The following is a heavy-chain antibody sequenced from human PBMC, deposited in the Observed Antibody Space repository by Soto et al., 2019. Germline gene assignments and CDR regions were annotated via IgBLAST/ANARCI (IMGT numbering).Heavy chain of an antibody. D-gene: IGHD5-12*01. V-gene: IGHV3-21*01. Sequence: PGGSLRLSCAASGFTFSSYSMNWVGQSPGKGLEWVSSISTSSTYIYYADSVKGRFTMSRDNAKNSLYLQMNSLRADDTAVYYCARGSIVATSLTPFDYWGQGTLVTVSS. CDR3: ARGSIVATSLTPFDY. CDR1: GFTFSSYS. J-gene: IGHJ4*02. CDR2: ISTSSTYI.